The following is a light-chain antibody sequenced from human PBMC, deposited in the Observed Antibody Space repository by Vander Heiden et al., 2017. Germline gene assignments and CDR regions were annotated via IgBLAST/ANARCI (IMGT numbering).Light chain of an antibody. CDR1: KLGDKY. V-gene: IGLV3-1*01. J-gene: IGLJ2*01. CDR2: QDS. Sequence: SYELTQPPSVSVSPGQTASITCSGDKLGDKYACWYQQKPGQSPVLVIYQDSKRPSGSPERFSGSNSGNTATLTISGTQAMDEADYYCQAWDSSTYVVFGGGTKLTVI. CDR3: QAWDSSTYVV.